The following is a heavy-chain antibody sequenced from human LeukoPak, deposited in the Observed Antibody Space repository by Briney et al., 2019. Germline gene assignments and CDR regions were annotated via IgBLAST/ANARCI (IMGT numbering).Heavy chain of an antibody. CDR2: IYTSGST. D-gene: IGHD1-26*01. J-gene: IGHJ4*02. CDR3: ARERVSIVGATWSFDY. CDR1: GGSISSYY. Sequence: SETLSLTCTVSGGSISSYYWSWIRQPAGKGLEWIGRIYTSGSTNYNPSLKSRVTMSVDTSKNQFSLKLSSVTAADTAVYYCARERVSIVGATWSFDYWGQGTLVTVSS. V-gene: IGHV4-4*07.